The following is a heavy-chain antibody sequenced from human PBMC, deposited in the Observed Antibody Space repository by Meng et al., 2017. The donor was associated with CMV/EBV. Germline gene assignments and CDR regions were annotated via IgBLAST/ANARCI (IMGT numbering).Heavy chain of an antibody. Sequence: GESLKISCAASGFTFSDYYMSWIRQAPGKGPEGVSYISSSCSTIYYADSLKGRFTISRDNTKTSLYLKMNSLRAEDTAVYYCARGSITMFGVVMTGVDVWGQGTTVTVSS. D-gene: IGHD3-3*01. V-gene: IGHV3-11*01. CDR3: ARGSITMFGVVMTGVDV. CDR1: GFTFSDYY. J-gene: IGHJ6*02. CDR2: ISSSCSTI.